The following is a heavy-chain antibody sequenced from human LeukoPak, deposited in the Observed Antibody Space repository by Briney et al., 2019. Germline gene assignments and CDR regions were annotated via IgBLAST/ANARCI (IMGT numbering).Heavy chain of an antibody. J-gene: IGHJ4*02. V-gene: IGHV5-51*01. D-gene: IGHD2-2*01. CDR3: ARYMVLGYCSSTSCYRVFDC. CDR1: GYSFTSYW. Sequence: GESLKISCKGSGYSFTSYWIGWVRQMPGKGLEWMGIIYPGDSDTRYSPFFQGQVTISADKSISTAYLQWSSLKASDTAMYYCARYMVLGYCSSTSCYRVFDCWGQGTLVTVSS. CDR2: IYPGDSDT.